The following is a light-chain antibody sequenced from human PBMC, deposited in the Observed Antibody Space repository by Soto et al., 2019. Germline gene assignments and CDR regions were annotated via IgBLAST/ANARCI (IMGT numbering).Light chain of an antibody. V-gene: IGLV1-44*01. CDR2: SNN. CDR3: AAWEDSLNGPV. J-gene: IGLJ1*01. Sequence: QSVLTQPPSASGTPGQRVTISCSGSSSNIGSNTVNWYQQLPGTAPKLLIYSNNQRPSGVPDRFSGSKSGTSASLAISGLQSEDEADYYCAAWEDSLNGPVFGTGTKV. CDR1: SSNIGSNT.